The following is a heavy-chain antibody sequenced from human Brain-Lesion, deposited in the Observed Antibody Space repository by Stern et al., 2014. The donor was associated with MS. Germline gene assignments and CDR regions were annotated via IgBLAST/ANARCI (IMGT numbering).Heavy chain of an antibody. CDR2: ITWDGGST. V-gene: IGHV3-43D*03. J-gene: IGHJ4*02. CDR3: AGGLGF. Sequence: QLLESGGVVVQPGGSLRLSCAASGFTFDDYAMHWVRHAPGKGLEWVSLITWDGGSTSYTDSVKGRFSISRDNRKSFLYLQMNSLRPEDTALYYCAGGLGFWGRGTLVTVSS. CDR1: GFTFDDYA. D-gene: IGHD2-21*01.